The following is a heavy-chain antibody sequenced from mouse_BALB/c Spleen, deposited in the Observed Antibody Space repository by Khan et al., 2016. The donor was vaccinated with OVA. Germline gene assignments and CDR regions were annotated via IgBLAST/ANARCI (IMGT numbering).Heavy chain of an antibody. CDR3: ARQPYYRYDIMAY. CDR1: GFSLTNYG. D-gene: IGHD2-9*01. CDR2: IWSGGST. Sequence: VQLQESGPGLVAPSQSLSITCTISGFSLTNYGVHWVRQPPGKGLEWLVVIWSGGSTTYNSALKSKLTISKDNSKSQVFLKMNSHQTNDTAMYFCARQPYYRYDIMAYWGQGTSVTVSA. V-gene: IGHV2-6-1*01. J-gene: IGHJ4*01.